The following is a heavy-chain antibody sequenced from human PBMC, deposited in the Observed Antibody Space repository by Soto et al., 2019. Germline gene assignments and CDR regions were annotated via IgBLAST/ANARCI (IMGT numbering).Heavy chain of an antibody. V-gene: IGHV1-8*01. CDR1: GYTFTSYD. Sequence: ASVKVSCKASGYTFTSYDINWVRQATGQGLEWMGWMNPNSGNTGYAQKFQGRVTMTRNTSISTAYMELSSLRSEDTAVYYCARGQYCSSTSCYVYYYYYMDVWGKGTTVTVSS. J-gene: IGHJ6*03. D-gene: IGHD2-2*01. CDR3: ARGQYCSSTSCYVYYYYYMDV. CDR2: MNPNSGNT.